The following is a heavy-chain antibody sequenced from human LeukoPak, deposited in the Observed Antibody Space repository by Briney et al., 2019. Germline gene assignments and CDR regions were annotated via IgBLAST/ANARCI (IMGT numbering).Heavy chain of an antibody. D-gene: IGHD2-2*01. J-gene: IGHJ4*02. CDR1: GFTFSTYW. CDR2: INSDGSSA. CDR3: VRADSTRSFAH. V-gene: IGHV3-74*01. Sequence: PGGSLRLSCTASGFTFSTYWMHWVRQAPGRGLVWVSRINSDGSSASYADSVKGRITISRDNAKNTLYLQMNSMRAEDTALYYCVRADSTRSFAHWGQGTLVTVSS.